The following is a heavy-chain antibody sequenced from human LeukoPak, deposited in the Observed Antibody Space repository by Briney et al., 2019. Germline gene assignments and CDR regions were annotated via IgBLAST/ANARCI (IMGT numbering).Heavy chain of an antibody. J-gene: IGHJ4*02. CDR2: ISSSGSTI. V-gene: IGHV3-48*03. CDR1: GFTFSSYE. D-gene: IGHD3-22*01. Sequence: GGSLRLSCAASGFTFSSYEVNWVRQAPGKGLEWVSYISSSGSTIYYADSVKGRFTISRDNAKNSLYLQMNSLRAEDTAVYYCARDRSTTGYYDSSGYYPGYYFDYWGQGTLVTVSS. CDR3: ARDRSTTGYYDSSGYYPGYYFDY.